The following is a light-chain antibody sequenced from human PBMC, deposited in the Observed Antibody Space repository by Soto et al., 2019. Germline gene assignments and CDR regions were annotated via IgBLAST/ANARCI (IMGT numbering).Light chain of an antibody. V-gene: IGLV2-14*01. CDR2: EVT. CDR3: SSYAGSNNYV. CDR1: SHDIGGYDF. J-gene: IGLJ1*01. Sequence: QSVLTQPASVSGSPGQSITISCTGTSHDIGGYDFVSWYQQYPGRAPRLLISEVTRRPSGVSTRFSGSKSGNTASLTVSGLQAEDEADYYCSSYAGSNNYVFGTGTKGTVL.